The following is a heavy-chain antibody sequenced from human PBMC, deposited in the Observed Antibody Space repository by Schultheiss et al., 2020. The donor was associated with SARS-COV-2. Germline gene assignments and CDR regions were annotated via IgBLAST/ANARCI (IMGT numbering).Heavy chain of an antibody. Sequence: GESLKISCAASGFTFTTYAMTWVRQAPGKGLEWVSTISGGGGNTYYADSVKGRFTISRDNSKNTLYVQMNSLRAEDTAVYYCAKDGSNSCYRELDYWGQGALVTVSS. D-gene: IGHD2-2*02. CDR3: AKDGSNSCYRELDY. CDR1: GFTFTTYA. CDR2: ISGGGGNT. V-gene: IGHV3-23*01. J-gene: IGHJ4*02.